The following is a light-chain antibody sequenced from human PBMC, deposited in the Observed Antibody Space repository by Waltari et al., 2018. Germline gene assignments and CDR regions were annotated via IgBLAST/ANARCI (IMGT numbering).Light chain of an antibody. Sequence: IVVTQSPAALSLSPGTRATPSCTASQTISTYLAWDQPKPGQAPRLLIYDASKRAPAIPVRFSGSGYGTDFTLTINSLEPEDFAVYYCQQRFTWPPFTFGGGTKIEIK. CDR2: DAS. CDR1: QTISTY. V-gene: IGKV3-11*01. J-gene: IGKJ4*01. CDR3: QQRFTWPPFT.